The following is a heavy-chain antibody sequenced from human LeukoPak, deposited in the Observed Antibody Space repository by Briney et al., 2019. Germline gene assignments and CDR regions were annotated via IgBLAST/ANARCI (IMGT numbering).Heavy chain of an antibody. Sequence: GGSLRLSCAASGFTFSSYAMSWVRQAPGKGLEWVSAISGSGGSTYYADSVKGRFTISRDNSKNTLYLQMNSLRAEDTAVYYCAKAISPGYNYGCDYWGQGTLVTVSS. CDR1: GFTFSSYA. CDR2: ISGSGGST. D-gene: IGHD5-18*01. V-gene: IGHV3-23*01. CDR3: AKAISPGYNYGCDY. J-gene: IGHJ4*02.